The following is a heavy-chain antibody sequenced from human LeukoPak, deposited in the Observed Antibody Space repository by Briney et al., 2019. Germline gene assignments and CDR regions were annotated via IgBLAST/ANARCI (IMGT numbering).Heavy chain of an antibody. CDR3: ASSKPGVAATGDYFDY. CDR2: ITATGSRT. CDR1: GLTFGSYT. V-gene: IGHV3-23*01. Sequence: GGSLRLSCAASGLTFGSYTMSWVRQAPGKGLEWVSGITATGSRTYYADSVKGRFTISRDNSKNTLYLQMNSLRAEDTAVYYCASSKPGVAATGDYFDYWGQGTLVTVSS. J-gene: IGHJ4*02. D-gene: IGHD3-3*01.